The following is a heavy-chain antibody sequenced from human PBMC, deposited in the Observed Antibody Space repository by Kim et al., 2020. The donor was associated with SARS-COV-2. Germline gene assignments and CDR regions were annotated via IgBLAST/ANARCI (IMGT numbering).Heavy chain of an antibody. Sequence: PASRGQVTISVDTSKNRFSLKLSSVTAADTAVYYCARGRGCSSTSCPEDYWGQGTLVTVSS. J-gene: IGHJ4*02. D-gene: IGHD2-2*01. CDR3: ARGRGCSSTSCPEDY. V-gene: IGHV4-34*01.